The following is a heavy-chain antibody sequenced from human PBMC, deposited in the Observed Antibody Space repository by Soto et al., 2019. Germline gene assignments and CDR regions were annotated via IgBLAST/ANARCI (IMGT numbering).Heavy chain of an antibody. CDR2: INPSGGST. Sequence: GPVKVACKASGYTFTSYYMDWVRQAPGQGLEWMGIINPSGGSTSYAQKFQGRVTMTRDTSTSTVYMELSSLRSEDTAVYYCATSPRPMFSWLYSWVWFDPWGQGTLVTVSS. CDR3: ATSPRPMFSWLYSWVWFDP. CDR1: GYTFTSYY. J-gene: IGHJ5*02. V-gene: IGHV1-46*01. D-gene: IGHD3-9*01.